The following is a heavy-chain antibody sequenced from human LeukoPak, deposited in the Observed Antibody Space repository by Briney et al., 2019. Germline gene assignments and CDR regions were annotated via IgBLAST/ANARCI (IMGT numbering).Heavy chain of an antibody. CDR1: GYHFTSYW. J-gene: IGHJ5*02. CDR2: IDPSDSYT. D-gene: IGHD3-9*01. CDR3: ARRYDILTGPNWFDP. Sequence: GESLRISCKGSGYHFTSYWISWVRQMPGKGLEWMGRIDPSDSYTNYSPSFQGHVTISADKSISTAYLQWSSLKASDTAMYYCARRYDILTGPNWFDPWGQGTLVTVSS. V-gene: IGHV5-10-1*01.